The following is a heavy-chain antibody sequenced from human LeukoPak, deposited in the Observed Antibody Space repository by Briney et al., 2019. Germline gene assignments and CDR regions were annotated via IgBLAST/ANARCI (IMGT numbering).Heavy chain of an antibody. Sequence: GGSLRLSCAASGLTVSTNYMSWVRQAPGKGLEWVSVIYSGDSTYYADSVKGRFTISRDNSKNTLYLQMNSLRAEDTAVYYCARQPALLNTAFDYWGQGTLVTVSS. CDR2: IYSGDST. CDR1: GLTVSTNY. CDR3: ARQPALLNTAFDY. J-gene: IGHJ4*02. V-gene: IGHV3-66*04. D-gene: IGHD2-2*01.